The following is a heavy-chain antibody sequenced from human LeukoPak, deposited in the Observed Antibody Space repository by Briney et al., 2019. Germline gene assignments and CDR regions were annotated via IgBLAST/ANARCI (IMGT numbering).Heavy chain of an antibody. CDR3: ARDGSYSSSWFARLYYFDY. D-gene: IGHD6-13*01. J-gene: IGHJ4*02. CDR1: GDSVSSNSAA. CDR2: TYYRSKWYN. Sequence: SQTLSLTCAISGDSVSSNSAAWNWIRQSPSRGLEWLGRTYYRSKWYNDYAVSVKSRITINPDTSKNQFSLQLNSVTPENTAVYYCARDGSYSSSWFARLYYFDYWGQGTLVTVSS. V-gene: IGHV6-1*01.